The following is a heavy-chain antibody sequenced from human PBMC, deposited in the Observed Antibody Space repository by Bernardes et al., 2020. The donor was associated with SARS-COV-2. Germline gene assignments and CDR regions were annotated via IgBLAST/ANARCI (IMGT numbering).Heavy chain of an antibody. Sequence: GGSLLLSCAASGFTLSNYWMSWVRQAPGRGLEWVSNINQDGSEKYYEDSAQGRFTISRDNAKNSVSLQMNSLRAEDTAVYYYAGIGYCSSTNCYRPDVAFGIRSQETGVTV. CDR1: GFTLSNYW. V-gene: IGHV3-7*03. CDR2: INQDGSEK. D-gene: IGHD2-2*01. J-gene: IGHJ3*02. CDR3: AGIGYCSSTNCYRPDVAFGI.